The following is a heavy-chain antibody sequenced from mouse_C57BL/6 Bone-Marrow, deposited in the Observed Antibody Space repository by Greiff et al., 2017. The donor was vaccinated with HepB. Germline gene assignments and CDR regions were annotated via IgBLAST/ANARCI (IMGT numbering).Heavy chain of an antibody. CDR3: ARDYYGSSYNWYFDV. CDR2: IYPGSGST. D-gene: IGHD1-1*01. J-gene: IGHJ1*03. Sequence: QVQLKESGAELVKPGASVKMSCKASGYTFTSYWITWVKQRPGQGLEWIGDIYPGSGSTNYNEKFKSKATLTVDTSSSTAYMQLSSLTSEDSAVYYCARDYYGSSYNWYFDVWGTGTTVTVSS. V-gene: IGHV1-55*01. CDR1: GYTFTSYW.